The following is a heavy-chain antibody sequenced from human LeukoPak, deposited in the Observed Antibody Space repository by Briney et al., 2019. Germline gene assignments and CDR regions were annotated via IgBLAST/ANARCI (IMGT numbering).Heavy chain of an antibody. CDR2: ISAYNGNT. J-gene: IGHJ3*02. CDR1: GYTFTSYG. D-gene: IGHD1-1*01. Sequence: ASVKVSCKASGYTFTSYGISWVRQAPGQGLEWMGWISAYNGNTNYAQKLQGRVTMTTDTSTSTAYMELRSLRSADTAVYYCAREETTYADLYAFDIWGQRTMVAVSS. V-gene: IGHV1-18*01. CDR3: AREETTYADLYAFDI.